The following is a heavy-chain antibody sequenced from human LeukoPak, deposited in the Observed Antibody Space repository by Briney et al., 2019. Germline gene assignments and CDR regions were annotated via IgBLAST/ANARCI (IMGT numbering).Heavy chain of an antibody. CDR2: INPNSGGT. D-gene: IGHD3-3*01. V-gene: IGHV1-2*02. CDR1: GNTFTGYY. Sequence: ASVKVSCKASGNTFTGYYMHWVRQAPGQGLEWMGWINPNSGGTNYAQKFQGRVTMTRDTSISTAYMELSRLRSEDTAVYYCARGYDFWSGYYSWGQGTLVTVSS. J-gene: IGHJ4*02. CDR3: ARGYDFWSGYYS.